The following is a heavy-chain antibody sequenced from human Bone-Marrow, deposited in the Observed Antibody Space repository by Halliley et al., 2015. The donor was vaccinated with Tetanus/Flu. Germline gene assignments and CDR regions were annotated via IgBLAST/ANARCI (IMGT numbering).Heavy chain of an antibody. Sequence: TLSLTCSVSGGSIDSGGFYWSWIRQHPGKGLEWIGYISSGGTTYYNPSLKSPVVVSVDTSKNEFSLKLTSVTAADTVVYYCARAYGVGYYYFDYWGQGTLVTVSS. J-gene: IGHJ4*02. CDR3: ARAYGVGYYYFDY. V-gene: IGHV4-31*01. CDR1: GGSIDSGGFY. CDR2: ISSGGTT. D-gene: IGHD2-15*01.